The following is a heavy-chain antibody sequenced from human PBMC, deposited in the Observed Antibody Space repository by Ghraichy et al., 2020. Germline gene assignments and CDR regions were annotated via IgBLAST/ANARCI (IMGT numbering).Heavy chain of an antibody. CDR3: VRRRGDQWLAHYFDY. J-gene: IGHJ4*02. V-gene: IGHV4-59*08. D-gene: IGHD6-19*01. CDR1: GGSISSYY. CDR2: IHYSGST. Sequence: SETLSLTCTVSGGSISSYYWTWIRQPPGKGLEWIGHIHYSGSTNYNPSLKSRVSISVDTSKNQFSLKVNSVTAADTAVYYCVRRRGDQWLAHYFDYWGQGTLVTVSS.